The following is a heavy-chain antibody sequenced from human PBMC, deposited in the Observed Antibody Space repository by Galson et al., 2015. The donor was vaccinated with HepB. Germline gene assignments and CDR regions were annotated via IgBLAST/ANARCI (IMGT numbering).Heavy chain of an antibody. CDR3: ARDWDYGDYLSYAFDI. V-gene: IGHV3-30-3*01. J-gene: IGHJ3*02. Sequence: SLRLSCAASGFTFSSYAMHWVRQAPGKGLEWVAVISYDGSNKYYADSVKGRFTISRDNSKNTLYLQMNSLRAEDTAVYYCARDWDYGDYLSYAFDIWGQGTMVTVSS. CDR1: GFTFSSYA. CDR2: ISYDGSNK. D-gene: IGHD4-17*01.